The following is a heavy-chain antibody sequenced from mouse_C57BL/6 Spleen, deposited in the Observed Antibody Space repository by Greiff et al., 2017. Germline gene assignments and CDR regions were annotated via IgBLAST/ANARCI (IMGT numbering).Heavy chain of an antibody. D-gene: IGHD2-4*01. J-gene: IGHJ3*01. CDR1: GYTFTGYW. Sequence: QVRLQQSGAELMKPGASVKLSCKATGYTFTGYWIEWVKQRPGHGLEWIGEILPGSGSTNYNEKFKGKATLTADTSSNTAYMQLSRLTTEDSAIYYCAMEVYDYKFAYWGQGTLVTVSA. CDR3: AMEVYDYKFAY. CDR2: ILPGSGST. V-gene: IGHV1-9*01.